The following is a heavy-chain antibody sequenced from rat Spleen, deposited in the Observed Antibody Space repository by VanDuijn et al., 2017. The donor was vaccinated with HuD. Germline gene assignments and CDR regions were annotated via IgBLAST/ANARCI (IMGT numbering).Heavy chain of an antibody. V-gene: IGHV7-7*01. CDR1: GFTFTDFY. D-gene: IGHD1-11*01. CDR3: ARDYGGYYVMDA. J-gene: IGHJ4*01. Sequence: EVKLLESGGGLVQPGGSLRLSCAASGFTFTDFYMSWIRQPPGKAPEWLGVIRKKANGYTTEYNPSVKGRFTISRDNTQNILYLQMNTLRAEDTAMYYCARDYGGYYVMDAWGQGASVTVSS. CDR2: IRKKANGYTT.